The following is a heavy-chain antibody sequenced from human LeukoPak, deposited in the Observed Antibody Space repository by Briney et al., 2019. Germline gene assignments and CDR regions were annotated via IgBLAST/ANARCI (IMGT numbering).Heavy chain of an antibody. CDR2: ISGSGTST. J-gene: IGHJ4*02. D-gene: IGHD6-13*01. CDR3: AKERYSSSWYVSDY. Sequence: GGSLRLSCAASGFTFSSYAMSWVRQAPGKGLQWDSSISGSGTSTYYADSVKGRFTISRDNSKNTLFLQMNSLRADDTAVYYCAKERYSSSWYVSDYWGQGSLVTVSS. CDR1: GFTFSSYA. V-gene: IGHV3-23*01.